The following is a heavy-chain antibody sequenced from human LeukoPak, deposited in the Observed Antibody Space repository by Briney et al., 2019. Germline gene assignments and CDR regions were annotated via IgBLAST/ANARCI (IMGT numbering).Heavy chain of an antibody. Sequence: GGSLRLSCAASGFTFSSYGMHWVRQAPGKGLEWVAFIRYDGSNKYYADSVKGRFTISRDNSKNTLYLQMNSLRAEDTAVYYCAKLLFGVVILPIPNFDYWGQGTMVTVSS. V-gene: IGHV3-30*02. J-gene: IGHJ4*02. CDR2: IRYDGSNK. D-gene: IGHD3-3*01. CDR1: GFTFSSYG. CDR3: AKLLFGVVILPIPNFDY.